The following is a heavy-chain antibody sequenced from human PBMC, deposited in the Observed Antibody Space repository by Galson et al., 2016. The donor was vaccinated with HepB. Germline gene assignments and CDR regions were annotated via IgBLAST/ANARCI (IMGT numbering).Heavy chain of an antibody. CDR3: AGRLVGGLGQRVKGDYIDY. Sequence: SETLSLTCTVSGDSVTTKYWSWIRQPPGKTLEWIGYIYHSGSVHLSPSLTSRVIMSVDTSKNQFSLKLNSVTAADPAVYYCAGRLVGGLGQRVKGDYIDYWGQGILVTVSS. CDR1: GDSVTTKY. D-gene: IGHD3/OR15-3a*01. CDR2: IYHSGSV. J-gene: IGHJ4*02. V-gene: IGHV4-59*08.